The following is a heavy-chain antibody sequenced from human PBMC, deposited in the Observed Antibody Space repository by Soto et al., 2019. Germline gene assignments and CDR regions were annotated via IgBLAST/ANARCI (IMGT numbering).Heavy chain of an antibody. Sequence: QVQLVQSGPEVKKPGASVKVSCRASGYTFSSFGISWVRQAPGQGLEWMGWISAYNGNTNYAQSLQGRVTMTTDTSTGTAYMELRSLRSDDTAVYYCARHDYYHRTFDIWGQGTLVTVSS. D-gene: IGHD3-9*01. V-gene: IGHV1-18*04. J-gene: IGHJ3*02. CDR2: ISAYNGNT. CDR3: ARHDYYHRTFDI. CDR1: GYTFSSFG.